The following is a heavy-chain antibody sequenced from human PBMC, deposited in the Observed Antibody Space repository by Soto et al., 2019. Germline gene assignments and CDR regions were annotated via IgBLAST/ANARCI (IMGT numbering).Heavy chain of an antibody. Sequence: PSETLSLTCTVSGASISRYYWSWIRQSPGKGLEWIGYLYNSGSTNFYPSLKSRVTISVDTSKNQFSLKLSSVTAADTAVYYCARGPAAGPYYYYYYGMDVWGQGTTVTVSS. CDR3: ARGPAAGPYYYYYYGMDV. D-gene: IGHD6-13*01. CDR2: LYNSGST. V-gene: IGHV4-59*01. CDR1: GASISRYY. J-gene: IGHJ6*02.